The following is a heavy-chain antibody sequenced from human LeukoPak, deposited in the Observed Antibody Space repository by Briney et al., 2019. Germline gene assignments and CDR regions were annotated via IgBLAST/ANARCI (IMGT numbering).Heavy chain of an antibody. CDR2: ISGSGGDT. CDR1: GFTFSSYW. CDR3: AKDPHFYYYYYMDA. V-gene: IGHV3-23*01. Sequence: GGSLRLSCAASGFTFSSYWMHWVRQAPGKGLEWVSAISGSGGDTYFADSVKGRFTISRDNSKRTVFLQMDSLRAEDTAVYYCAKDPHFYYYYYMDAWGNGTTVTVSS. J-gene: IGHJ6*03.